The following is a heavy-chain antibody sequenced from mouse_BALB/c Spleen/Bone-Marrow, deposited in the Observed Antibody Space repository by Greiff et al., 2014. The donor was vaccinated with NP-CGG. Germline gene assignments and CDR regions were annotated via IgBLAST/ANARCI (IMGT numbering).Heavy chain of an antibody. Sequence: VQLQQSGAELAKPGASVKLSCKASGYTFTNYWMHWVKQRPGQGLEWIGEIDPSDSYSNYNQNFKGKATLTVDKSSSTAYMQLTSLTSEDSAVYYCARGVVYYYAMDYWGQGTSVTVSS. CDR1: GYTFTNYW. CDR2: IDPSDSYS. V-gene: IGHV1-69*02. CDR3: ARGVVYYYAMDY. J-gene: IGHJ4*01.